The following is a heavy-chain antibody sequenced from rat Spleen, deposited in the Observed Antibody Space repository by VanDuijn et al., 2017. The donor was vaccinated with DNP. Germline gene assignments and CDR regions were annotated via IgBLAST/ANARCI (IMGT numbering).Heavy chain of an antibody. J-gene: IGHJ2*01. CDR3: VRWNSGHFDY. Sequence: EVQLVESGGDLVQPGRSLKLFCAASGFTFSDYYMAWIRQAPTKGLEWVAYIRNDGGSTKYGDSVKGRFTISRDNAKNTLYLQMNSLRSEDMGTYYCVRWNSGHFDYWGQGVMVPVSS. V-gene: IGHV5-22*01. CDR1: GFTFSDYY. D-gene: IGHD4-3*01. CDR2: IRNDGGST.